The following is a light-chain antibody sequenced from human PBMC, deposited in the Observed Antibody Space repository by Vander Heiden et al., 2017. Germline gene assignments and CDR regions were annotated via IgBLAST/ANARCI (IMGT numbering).Light chain of an antibody. Sequence: DIVINPSPDSLAVSLGERATINCKSSQSVLHSSNNKNYLAWYQQKPGQPPKLLIYWASTRESGVPDRFSGSGSGTDFTLAISSLQAEDVAVYYCQQYYTTPHTFGQGTKLEIK. V-gene: IGKV4-1*01. CDR3: QQYYTTPHT. CDR2: WAS. J-gene: IGKJ2*01. CDR1: QSVLHSSNNKNY.